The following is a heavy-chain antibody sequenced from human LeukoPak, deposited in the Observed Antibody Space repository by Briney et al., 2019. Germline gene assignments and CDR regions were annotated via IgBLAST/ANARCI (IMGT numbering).Heavy chain of an antibody. Sequence: GGSLRLSCAASGFTFDDYTMHWVRQAPGKGLEWVSLISWDGGSTYYADSVKGRFTISRDNSKNSLYLQMNSLRTEDTALYYCAEDMGCSSTSCSRAYYYYYGMDVWGQGTTVTVSS. CDR1: GFTFDDYT. D-gene: IGHD2-2*01. CDR2: ISWDGGST. CDR3: AEDMGCSSTSCSRAYYYYYGMDV. J-gene: IGHJ6*02. V-gene: IGHV3-43*01.